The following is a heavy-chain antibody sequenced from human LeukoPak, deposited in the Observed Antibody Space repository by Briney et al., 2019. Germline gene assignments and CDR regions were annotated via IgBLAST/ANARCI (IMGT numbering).Heavy chain of an antibody. D-gene: IGHD3-16*02. J-gene: IGHJ6*03. V-gene: IGHV4-39*01. CDR3: ARQGSFYMDV. CDR1: GDFVNSNTYY. Sequence: PSETLSLTCSVSGDFVNSNTYYWGWIRQSPGRGLEWIGNVYYSGTTYYNPSLESRVTISADTSRNQFSLRLNSVTVADTAIYYCARQGSFYMDVWGKGTTVTVSS. CDR2: VYYSGTT.